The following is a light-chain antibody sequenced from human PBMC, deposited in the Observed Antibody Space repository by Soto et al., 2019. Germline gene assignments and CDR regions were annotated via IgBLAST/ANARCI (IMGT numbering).Light chain of an antibody. V-gene: IGLV2-11*01. CDR2: DVT. CDR1: SSDVGGYNY. J-gene: IGLJ1*01. Sequence: QSALTQPRSVSGSPGQSVTISCTGTSSDVGGYNYVSWYQQYPGKAPKLMIYDVTKRSAGVPDRFSGSQYGNTASLTISGLQTEDEADYYCSSYACTYPFGVFGTVTNVTVL. CDR3: SSYACTYPFGV.